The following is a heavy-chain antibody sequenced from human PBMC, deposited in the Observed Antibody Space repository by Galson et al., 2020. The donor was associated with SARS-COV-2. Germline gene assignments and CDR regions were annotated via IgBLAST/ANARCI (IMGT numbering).Heavy chain of an antibody. J-gene: IGHJ5*02. Sequence: SETLSLTCTVSGGSISSGGYYWSWIRQHPGKGLEWIGYIYYSGSTYYNPSLKSRVTISVDTSKNQFSLKLSSVTAADTAVYYCARAVAAAGTAITNWFDPWGQGTLVTVSS. CDR3: ARAVAAAGTAITNWFDP. V-gene: IGHV4-31*03. CDR1: GGSISSGGYY. CDR2: IYYSGST. D-gene: IGHD6-13*01.